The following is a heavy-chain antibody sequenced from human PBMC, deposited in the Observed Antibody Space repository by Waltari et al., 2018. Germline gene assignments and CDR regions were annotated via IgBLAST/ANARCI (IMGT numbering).Heavy chain of an antibody. Sequence: QVQLQESGPGLVKPSETLSLTCTVSGGSISSYYWSWIRQPPGKGLEWIGYTYYSGSTNYNPSLKIRVTISVDTSKNQFSLKLSSVTAADTAVYYCAREGGFKALDYWGQGTLVTVSS. V-gene: IGHV4-59*01. CDR1: GGSISSYY. J-gene: IGHJ4*02. CDR3: AREGGFKALDY. D-gene: IGHD1-26*01. CDR2: TYYSGST.